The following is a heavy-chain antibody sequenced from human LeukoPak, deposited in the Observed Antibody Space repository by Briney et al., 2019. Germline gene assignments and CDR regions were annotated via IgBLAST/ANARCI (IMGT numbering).Heavy chain of an antibody. V-gene: IGHV4-59*01. J-gene: IGHJ5*02. CDR3: ARGHRTWYTNNWFDP. CDR2: IYYSGST. CDR1: GGSISSYY. D-gene: IGHD6-13*01. Sequence: SETLSLTCTVSGGSISSYYWSWIRQPPGKGLEWIGYIYYSGSTNYNPSLKSRVTISVDTSKNQFSLNLRSVAAADTAVYFCARGHRTWYTNNWFDPWGQGTLVTVSS.